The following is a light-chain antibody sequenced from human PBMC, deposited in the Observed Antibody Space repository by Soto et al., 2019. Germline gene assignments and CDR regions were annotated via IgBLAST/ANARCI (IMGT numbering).Light chain of an antibody. V-gene: IGKV1-5*01. Sequence: DIQMTQSRXXLSSSVGDRVTITCRASQSISSWLAWYQQKPGKAPKLLIYDASSLESGVPSRFSGSGSGTEFTLTISSLQPDDFATYYCQQYNSYWTFGQGTKVAIK. CDR2: DAS. CDR3: QQYNSYWT. CDR1: QSISSW. J-gene: IGKJ1*01.